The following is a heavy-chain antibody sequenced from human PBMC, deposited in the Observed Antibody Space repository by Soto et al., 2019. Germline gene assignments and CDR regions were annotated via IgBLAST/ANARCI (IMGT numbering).Heavy chain of an antibody. CDR1: GVTFGTNA. CDR2: IIPMFPTT. J-gene: IGHJ4*02. Sequence: QVHRVKSGPEVKRPGSSVNVSCTPSGVTFGTNASHWVRQAAGQGLEWMGGIIPMFPTTNYPQKFKGRLTNYADKSTGTAYMEMTRLNSEDTSLYYCTIHGDAAVYGYWGQGTLVTVSS. CDR3: TIHGDAAVYGY. V-gene: IGHV1-69*06. D-gene: IGHD2-21*01.